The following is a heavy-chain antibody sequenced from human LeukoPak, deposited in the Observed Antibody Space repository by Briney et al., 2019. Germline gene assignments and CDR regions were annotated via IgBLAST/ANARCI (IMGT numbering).Heavy chain of an antibody. J-gene: IGHJ4*02. CDR2: MNPNSGNT. V-gene: IGHV1-8*01. CDR3: ARGRDIVLMVYASPSRYFDY. CDR1: GYTFTSYD. Sequence: ASAKVSCKASGYTFTSYDINWVRQATGQGLEWMGWMNPNSGNTGYAQKFQGRVTMTRNTSISTAYMELSSLRSEDTAVYYCARGRDIVLMVYASPSRYFDYWGQGTLVTVSS. D-gene: IGHD2-8*01.